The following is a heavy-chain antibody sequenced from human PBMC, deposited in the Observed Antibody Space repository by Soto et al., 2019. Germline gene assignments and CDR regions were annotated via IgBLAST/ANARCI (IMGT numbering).Heavy chain of an antibody. D-gene: IGHD3-9*01. CDR3: ARHAQYYDILTGYRGYDYGMDV. J-gene: IGHJ6*02. CDR2: IYYSGST. Sequence: TSQTLSQNCRVCGGSLSSYYLILIRPPPGKGLEWIGYIYYSGSTNYNPSLKSRVTISVDTSKNQFSLKLSSVTAADTAVYYCARHAQYYDILTGYRGYDYGMDVWGQGTTVTV. CDR1: GGSLSSYY. V-gene: IGHV4-59*08.